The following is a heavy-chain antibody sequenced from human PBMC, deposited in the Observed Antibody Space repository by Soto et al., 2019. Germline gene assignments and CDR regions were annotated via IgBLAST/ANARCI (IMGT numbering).Heavy chain of an antibody. CDR3: ARVTMVRGVGV. Sequence: PSETLSLTCTVSGGSISRGDYYWSWIRQPPGKGLEWIGYIYYSGSTYYNPSLKSRVTISVDTSKNQFSLKLSSVTAADTAVYYCARVTMVRGVGVWGQGTTVTVS. D-gene: IGHD3-10*01. V-gene: IGHV4-30-4*01. CDR1: GGSISRGDYY. CDR2: IYYSGST. J-gene: IGHJ6*02.